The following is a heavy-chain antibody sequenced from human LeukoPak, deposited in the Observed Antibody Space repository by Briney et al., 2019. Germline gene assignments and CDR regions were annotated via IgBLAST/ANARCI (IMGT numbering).Heavy chain of an antibody. J-gene: IGHJ4*02. D-gene: IGHD3-16*02. CDR1: GGTFSSYA. Sequence: ASVKVSCKASGGTFSSYAISWVRQAPGQGLEWMGGIIPIFGTANYAQKFQGRVTITADKSTSTAYMELSSLRSEDTAVYYCARQGFDILPDYWGQGTLVTVSS. CDR3: ARQGFDILPDY. CDR2: IIPIFGTA. V-gene: IGHV1-69*06.